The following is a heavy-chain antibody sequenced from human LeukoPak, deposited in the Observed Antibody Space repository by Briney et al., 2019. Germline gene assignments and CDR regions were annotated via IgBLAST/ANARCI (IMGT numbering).Heavy chain of an antibody. CDR2: ISSSSSYI. Sequence: KSGGSLRLSCAASGFTFSSYSMNWVRQAPGKGLEWVSSISSSSSYIYYADSVKGRFTISRDNAKNSLYLQMNSLGAEDTAVYYCAKVGYSGYDYWGAAYVDYWGQGTLVTVSS. D-gene: IGHD5-12*01. V-gene: IGHV3-21*01. CDR1: GFTFSSYS. CDR3: AKVGYSGYDYWGAAYVDY. J-gene: IGHJ4*02.